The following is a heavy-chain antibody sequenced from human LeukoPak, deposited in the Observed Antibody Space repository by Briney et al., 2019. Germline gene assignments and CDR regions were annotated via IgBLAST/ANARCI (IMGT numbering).Heavy chain of an antibody. CDR3: ARDWGLEDSSGYYHPYYYYGMDV. CDR2: ISYDGSNK. J-gene: IGHJ6*02. Sequence: GRSLRLSCAASGFTFSSYAMHWVRQAPGKGLEWVAVISYDGSNKYYADSVKGRFTISRDNSKNTLYLQMNSLRAEDTAVYYCARDWGLEDSSGYYHPYYYYGMDVWGQGTTVTVSS. CDR1: GFTFSSYA. D-gene: IGHD3-22*01. V-gene: IGHV3-30-3*01.